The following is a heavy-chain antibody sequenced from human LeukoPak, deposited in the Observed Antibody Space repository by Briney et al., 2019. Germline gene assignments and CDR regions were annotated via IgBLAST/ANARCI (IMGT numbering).Heavy chain of an antibody. J-gene: IGHJ6*02. CDR2: LYSDGRT. V-gene: IGHV3-66*01. CDR1: GFTFSTYT. D-gene: IGHD5-18*01. Sequence: GGSLRLSCVASGFTFSTYTMNWVRQAPGKGLEWVSVLYSDGRTYYADSVKGRFTISRDNAKNTLYLQMNSLRAEDTAVYYCARDAVDTANAVWGQGTTVTVSS. CDR3: ARDAVDTANAV.